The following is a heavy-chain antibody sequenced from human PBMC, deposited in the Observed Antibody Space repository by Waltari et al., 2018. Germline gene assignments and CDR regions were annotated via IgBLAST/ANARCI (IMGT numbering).Heavy chain of an antibody. CDR1: GGSFSGYY. D-gene: IGHD1-1*01. V-gene: IGHV4-34*01. CDR3: YLWPRTNYYYYYMDV. J-gene: IGHJ6*03. Sequence: QVQLQQWGAGLLKPSETLSLTCAVYGGSFSGYYWSWIRQPPGKGLEWIGEINHSGSTNYNPSLKSRVTISVDTSKNQFSLKLSSVTAADTAVYYCYLWPRTNYYYYYMDVWGKGTTVTVSS. CDR2: INHSGST.